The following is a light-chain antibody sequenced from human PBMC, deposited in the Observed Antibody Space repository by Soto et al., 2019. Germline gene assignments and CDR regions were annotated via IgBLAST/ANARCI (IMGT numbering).Light chain of an antibody. V-gene: IGKV3-20*01. CDR3: QQYRNSPWT. Sequence: ALTQSPGTLSSSPGERATLSCRASQSVSSNYLAWYQQKPGQAPRLLIYDGSSRATAIPDRFSGSGSGTGFSLTITRLEPEDFAVYYCQQYRNSPWTFGQGTKVDIK. CDR1: QSVSSNY. CDR2: DGS. J-gene: IGKJ1*01.